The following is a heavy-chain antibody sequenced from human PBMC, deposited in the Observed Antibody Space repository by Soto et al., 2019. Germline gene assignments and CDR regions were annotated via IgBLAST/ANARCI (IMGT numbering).Heavy chain of an antibody. D-gene: IGHD6-13*01. CDR3: AKNGQAAYYCYVLDV. CDR2: ISGYNGDT. J-gene: IGHJ6*02. CDR1: GYTFSRYG. Sequence: QGQLVQSGGEVKKSGASVKVSCKASGYTFSRYGISWVRQAPGQGLEWMGWISGYNGDTNYAQKFQGRVTMTIDTSTTTTYMGLRSLTSDDTAVYYYAKNGQAAYYCYVLDVWGQGSTVTVAS. V-gene: IGHV1-18*01.